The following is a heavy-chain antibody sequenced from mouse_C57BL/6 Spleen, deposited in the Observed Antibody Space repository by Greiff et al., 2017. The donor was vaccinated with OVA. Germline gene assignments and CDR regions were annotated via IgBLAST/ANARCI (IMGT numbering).Heavy chain of an antibody. V-gene: IGHV1-81*01. Sequence: VQLVESGAELARPGASVKLSCKASGYTFTSYGISWVKQRTGQGLEWIGEIYPRSGNTYYNEKFKGKATLTADKSSSTAYMELRSLTSEDSAVYFCELGPAWFAYWGQGTLVTVSA. J-gene: IGHJ3*01. CDR1: GYTFTSYG. D-gene: IGHD4-1*01. CDR2: IYPRSGNT. CDR3: ELGPAWFAY.